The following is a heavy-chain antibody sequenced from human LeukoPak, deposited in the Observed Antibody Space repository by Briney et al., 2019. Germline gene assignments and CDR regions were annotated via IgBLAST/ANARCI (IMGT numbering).Heavy chain of an antibody. CDR3: ARTYIAARPGAYYYMDV. Sequence: GESLKISCKGSGYSFTSYWIGWVRQTPGKGLEWMGIIYPGDSDTRYTPSVQGQVTISADKSISTAYLQWSSLQASDTAMYYCARTYIAARPGAYYYMDVGGKGTTVTVSS. D-gene: IGHD6-6*01. CDR2: IYPGDSDT. CDR1: GYSFTSYW. J-gene: IGHJ6*03. V-gene: IGHV5-51*03.